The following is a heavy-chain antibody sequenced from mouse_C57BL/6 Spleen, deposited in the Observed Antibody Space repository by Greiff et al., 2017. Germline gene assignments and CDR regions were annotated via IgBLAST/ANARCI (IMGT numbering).Heavy chain of an antibody. D-gene: IGHD1-1*01. CDR2: ISSGGSYT. CDR3: ARQSYGSSPYAMDY. J-gene: IGHJ4*01. V-gene: IGHV5-6*01. CDR1: GFTFSSYG. Sequence: EVNLVESGGDLVKPGGSLKLSCAASGFTFSSYGMSWVRQTPDKRLEWVATISSGGSYTYYPDSVKGRFTISRDNAKNTLYLQMSSLKSEDTAMYYCARQSYGSSPYAMDYWGQGTSVTVSS.